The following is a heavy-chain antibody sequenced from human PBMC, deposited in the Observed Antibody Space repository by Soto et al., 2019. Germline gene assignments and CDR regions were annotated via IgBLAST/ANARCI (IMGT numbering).Heavy chain of an antibody. J-gene: IGHJ1*01. CDR1: GFTFSSYW. D-gene: IGHD6-13*01. Sequence: VQLVESGGGLVQPVGSLRLSCAASGFTFSSYWMSWVRQAPGKRLEWVANIKHDGSEKYYVDSVEGRFTISRDNGKNSLYLQMSSLRAEDTAVYYCARNRIGSSWHREYFQHWGQGTLVNVSS. CDR3: ARNRIGSSWHREYFQH. V-gene: IGHV3-7*03. CDR2: IKHDGSEK.